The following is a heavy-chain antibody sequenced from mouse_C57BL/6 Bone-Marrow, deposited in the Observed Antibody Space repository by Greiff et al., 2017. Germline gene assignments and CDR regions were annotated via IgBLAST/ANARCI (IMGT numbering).Heavy chain of an antibody. J-gene: IGHJ3*01. CDR3: AREDWAWFAY. CDR1: GFTFSSYA. V-gene: IGHV5-4*01. CDR2: ISDGGSYT. Sequence: EVHLVESGGGLVKPGGSLKLSCAASGFTFSSYAMSWVRQTPEKRLEWVATISDGGSYTYYPDNVKGRFTISRDNAKNNLYLQMSHLKSEDTAMYYWAREDWAWFAYWGQGTLVTGSA.